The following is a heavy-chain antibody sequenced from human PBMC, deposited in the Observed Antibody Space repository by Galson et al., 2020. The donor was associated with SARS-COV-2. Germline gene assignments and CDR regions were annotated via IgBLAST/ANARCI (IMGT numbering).Heavy chain of an antibody. J-gene: IGHJ4*02. CDR1: GGSISSGGYY. V-gene: IGHV4-31*03. CDR3: ARVGQWLARYYFDY. Sequence: SETLSLTCTVSGGSISSGGYYWSWIRQHPGKGLEWIGYIYYSGSTYYNPSLKSRVTISVDTSKNQFSLKLSSVTAADTAVYYCARVGQWLARYYFDYWGQGTLVTVSS. CDR2: IYYSGST. D-gene: IGHD6-19*01.